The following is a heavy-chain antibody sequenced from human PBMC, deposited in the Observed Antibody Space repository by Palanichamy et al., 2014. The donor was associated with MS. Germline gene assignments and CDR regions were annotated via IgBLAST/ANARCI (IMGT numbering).Heavy chain of an antibody. CDR2: INHSGST. D-gene: IGHD3-10*01. CDR3: ARMALWFGPSHLAFDI. V-gene: IGHV4-34*01. CDR1: WVLQWLL. Sequence: VQLQQWAAGLLKPSGDPVPHLRCLWWVLQWLLLELDPPAPRKGLEWIGEINHSGSTNYNPSLKSRVTISVDTSKNQFSLKLSSVTAADTAVYYCARMALWFGPSHLAFDIWGQGTMVTASS. J-gene: IGHJ3*02.